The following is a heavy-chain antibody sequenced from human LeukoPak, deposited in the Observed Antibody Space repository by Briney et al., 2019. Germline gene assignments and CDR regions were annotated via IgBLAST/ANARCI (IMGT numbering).Heavy chain of an antibody. Sequence: GGSLRLSCAASGFTVSSNYMSWVRQAPGKGLEWVSVIYSGGSTYYADSVKGRFTISRDNSKNTLYLQMNSLGAEDTAVYYCARARFAAAAGEYYFDYWGQGTLVTVSS. D-gene: IGHD6-13*01. CDR2: IYSGGST. J-gene: IGHJ4*02. V-gene: IGHV3-53*01. CDR3: ARARFAAAAGEYYFDY. CDR1: GFTVSSNY.